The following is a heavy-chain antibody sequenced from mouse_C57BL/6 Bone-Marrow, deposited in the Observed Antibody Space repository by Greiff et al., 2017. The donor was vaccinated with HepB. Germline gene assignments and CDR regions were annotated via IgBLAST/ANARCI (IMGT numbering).Heavy chain of an antibody. CDR1: GYSITSGYY. Sequence: VQLKESGPGLVKPSQSLSLTCSVTGYSITSGYYWNWIRQFPGNKLEWMGYISYDGSNNYNPSLKNRISITRDTSKNQCFLKLNSVTTEDTATYYCANWDWFAYWGQGTLVTVSA. D-gene: IGHD4-1*02. V-gene: IGHV3-6*01. CDR2: ISYDGSN. CDR3: ANWDWFAY. J-gene: IGHJ3*01.